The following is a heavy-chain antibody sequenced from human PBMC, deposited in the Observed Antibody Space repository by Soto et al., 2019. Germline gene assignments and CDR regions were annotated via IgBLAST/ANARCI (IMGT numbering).Heavy chain of an antibody. CDR3: ARMVRLVGATFYFYY. J-gene: IGHJ4*02. CDR2: IFSSDEK. D-gene: IGHD1-26*01. Sequence: SGPTLVNPTETLTLTCTVSGFALSDARMGVSWIRQSPGKALEGLAHIFSSDEKFYSASLKSRLTISKDTSKSQVVLSMTNLDPMDTATYYCARMVRLVGATFYFYYWGQGTPVTVSS. V-gene: IGHV2-26*01. CDR1: GFALSDARMG.